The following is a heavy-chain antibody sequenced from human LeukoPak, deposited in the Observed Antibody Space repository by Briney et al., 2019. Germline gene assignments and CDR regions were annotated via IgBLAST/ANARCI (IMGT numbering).Heavy chain of an antibody. V-gene: IGHV3-69-1*02. CDR3: GRAFPPLRTSSAGDL. J-gene: IGHJ4*02. D-gene: IGHD3-16*01. CDR2: ISGLSTHI. CDR1: VFTFSDYD. Sequence: GGSLRLSCSASVFTFSDYDMNWVRQAPGKGREWVSSISGLSTHIYYGDSVKGRFSISRDNAKNSVYLQMNSLGVEDTAIYYCGRAFPPLRTSSAGDLWGQGILVTVSS.